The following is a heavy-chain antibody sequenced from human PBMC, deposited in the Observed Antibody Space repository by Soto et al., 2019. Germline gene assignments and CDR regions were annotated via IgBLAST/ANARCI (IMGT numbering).Heavy chain of an antibody. D-gene: IGHD6-13*01. V-gene: IGHV3-30-3*01. J-gene: IGHJ4*02. Sequence: GGSLRLSCAASGFTFSSYAMHWVRQAPGKGLEWVAVISYDGSNKYYADSVKGRFTISRDNSKNTLYLQMNSLRAEDTAVYYCARDRRTPYAAAAGIDYWGQGTLVTVSS. CDR1: GFTFSSYA. CDR3: ARDRRTPYAAAAGIDY. CDR2: ISYDGSNK.